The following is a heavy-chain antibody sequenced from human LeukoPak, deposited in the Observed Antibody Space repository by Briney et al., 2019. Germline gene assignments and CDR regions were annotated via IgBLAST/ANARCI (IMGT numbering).Heavy chain of an antibody. CDR2: INTNTGKP. J-gene: IGHJ4*02. CDR1: GYTFTSYA. V-gene: IGHV7-4-1*02. CDR3: ARAASLDY. D-gene: IGHD2-2*01. Sequence: GASVTVSCKASGYTFTSYAMNWVRPAPGQGLEWMGWINTNTGKPTYAQGFTGRFVFSLDSSVSTAYLQINSLNAEGTAVYYCARAASLDYWGQGTLVTVSS.